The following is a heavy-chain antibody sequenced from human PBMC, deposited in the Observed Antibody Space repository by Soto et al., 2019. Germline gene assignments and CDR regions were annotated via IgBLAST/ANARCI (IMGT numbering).Heavy chain of an antibody. CDR1: GFTFRSYA. CDR2: ISGSGDST. V-gene: IGHV3-23*01. CDR3: AKGVTIFGLVITSYYYYGMDV. J-gene: IGHJ6*02. D-gene: IGHD3-3*01. Sequence: GGSLRLSCAASGFTFRSYAMNWVRQAPGKGLEWVSGISGSGDSTYYADSVKGRFTISRDNSKNTLYLQMNSLRAEDTAVYYCAKGVTIFGLVITSYYYYGMDVWGQGTTVTVSS.